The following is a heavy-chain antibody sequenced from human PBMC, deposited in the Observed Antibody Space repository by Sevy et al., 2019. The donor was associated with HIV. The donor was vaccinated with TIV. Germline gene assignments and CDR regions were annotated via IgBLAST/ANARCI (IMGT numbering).Heavy chain of an antibody. D-gene: IGHD4-4*01. CDR1: GFAVSDNC. Sequence: GGSLRLSCAVSGFAVSDNCMSWVRQSPGKGLEWVSVIFSGGRPSYADSVKGRFTVSRDGSKNTLYLQMDNLRAEDTATYYCARDRVVHNDYIFVAYYHGMDIWGQGTTVTVSS. CDR3: ARDRVVHNDYIFVAYYHGMDI. CDR2: IFSGGRP. J-gene: IGHJ6*01. V-gene: IGHV3-53*01.